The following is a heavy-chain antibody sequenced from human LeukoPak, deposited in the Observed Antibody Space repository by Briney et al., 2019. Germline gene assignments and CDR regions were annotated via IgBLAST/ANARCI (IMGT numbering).Heavy chain of an antibody. Sequence: GGSLRLSCAASGFTFSSYGMHWVRQAPGKGLEWVAFIRYDGSNKYYADSVKGRFTISRDNSKNTLYLQMNSLRAEDTAVYYCAKDRGITGTREAFDIWGQGTMVTVSS. V-gene: IGHV3-30*02. CDR1: GFTFSSYG. D-gene: IGHD1-7*01. CDR3: AKDRGITGTREAFDI. CDR2: IRYDGSNK. J-gene: IGHJ3*02.